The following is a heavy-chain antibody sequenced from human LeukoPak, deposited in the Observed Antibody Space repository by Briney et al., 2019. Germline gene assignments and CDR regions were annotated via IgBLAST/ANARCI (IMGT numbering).Heavy chain of an antibody. CDR1: GFTFSSYS. CDR3: ARDMWFDP. CDR2: ISSSSSTI. J-gene: IGHJ5*02. V-gene: IGHV3-48*04. Sequence: PGGSLRLSCAASGFTFSSYSMNWVRQAPGKGLEWVSYISSSSSTIYYADSVKGRFTISRDNAKNSLCLQMNSLRAEDTAVYYCARDMWFDPWGQGTLVTVSS.